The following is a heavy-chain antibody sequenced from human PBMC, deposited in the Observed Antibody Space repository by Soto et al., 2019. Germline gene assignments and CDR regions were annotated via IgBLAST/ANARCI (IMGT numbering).Heavy chain of an antibody. Sequence: SGPTLVNPTQTLTLTCTFSGFSLSTSGMCVSWIRQPPGKALEWLALIDWGDEKYYSTSLKTRLTISKDTSKNQVVLTMTNMDPEDTATYFYARMRNITGSVWYHFDYWGQGTLVTVSS. D-gene: IGHD6-19*01. CDR1: GFSLSTSGMC. CDR2: IDWGDEK. J-gene: IGHJ4*02. CDR3: ARMRNITGSVWYHFDY. V-gene: IGHV2-70*01.